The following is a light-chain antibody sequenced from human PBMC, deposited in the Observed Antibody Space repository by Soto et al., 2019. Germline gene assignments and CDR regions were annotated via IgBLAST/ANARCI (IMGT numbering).Light chain of an antibody. V-gene: IGLV2-14*03. CDR3: SSYSTSSTSWV. CDR2: DVS. CDR1: SSDVGGYNY. J-gene: IGLJ3*02. Sequence: QSVLTQPASVSGSPGQSITISCTGTSSDVGGYNYVSWYQQHPGKAPKLMIYDVSDRPSGVPNRFSGSKSGNTASLTISGLQTEDEADYYCSSYSTSSTSWVFGGGTKLTVL.